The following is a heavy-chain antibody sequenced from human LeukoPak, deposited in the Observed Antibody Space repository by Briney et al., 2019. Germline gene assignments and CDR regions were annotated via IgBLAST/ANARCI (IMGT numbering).Heavy chain of an antibody. V-gene: IGHV3-23*01. J-gene: IGHJ4*02. CDR3: AKDQRYCGGDCYSSFDY. CDR1: GFAFSRYA. Sequence: GGSLRLSCAASGFAFSRYAMGWVRQAPGKGLEWVSAISGSGGSTYYADSVKGRFTISRDNSKNTLYLQMNSLRAEDTAVYYCAKDQRYCGGDCYSSFDYWGQGTLVTVSS. CDR2: ISGSGGST. D-gene: IGHD2-21*02.